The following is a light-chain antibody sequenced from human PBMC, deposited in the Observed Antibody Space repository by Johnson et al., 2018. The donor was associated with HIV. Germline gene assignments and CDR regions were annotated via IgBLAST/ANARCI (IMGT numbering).Light chain of an antibody. CDR2: DNN. J-gene: IGLJ1*01. CDR3: GTWASSLSAGV. Sequence: QAVLTQPHSVSAAPGQKVTISCSGSSSNIGNNYVSWYQQLPGTAPKLLIYDNNKRPSGIPDRFSGSKSGTSATLGITGLQTGDAADYYCGTWASSLSAGVFGTGTKVTVL. CDR1: SSNIGNNY. V-gene: IGLV1-51*01.